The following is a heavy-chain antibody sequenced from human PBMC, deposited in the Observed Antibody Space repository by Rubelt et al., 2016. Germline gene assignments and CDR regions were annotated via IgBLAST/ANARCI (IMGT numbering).Heavy chain of an antibody. V-gene: IGHV3-30*03. CDR3: AREEDPYGMDV. CDR2: ISYDGSNK. J-gene: IGHJ6*02. Sequence: VESGGGLVQPGGSLRLSCAASGFTFSSYWMSWVRQAPGKGLEWVAVISYDGSNKYYADSVKGRFTISRDNSKNTLYLQMNSLRAEDTAVYYCAREEDPYGMDVWGQGTTVTVSS. CDR1: GFTFSSYW.